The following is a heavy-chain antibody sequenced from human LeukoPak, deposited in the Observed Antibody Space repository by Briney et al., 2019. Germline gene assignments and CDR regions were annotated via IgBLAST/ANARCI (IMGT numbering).Heavy chain of an antibody. CDR2: VIPMFGSA. J-gene: IGHJ5*02. V-gene: IGHV1-69*05. D-gene: IGHD3-10*01. CDR1: GGTFSNYV. Sequence: SVKVSCKASGGTFSNYVISWVRQAPGQGLEWMGGVIPMFGSATYSEKFQGRVTITTDESTSTGYMEMSRLTSEDTAVYYCARGQYYGSETYWHTKWFDPWGQGTPVTVSS. CDR3: ARGQYYGSETYWHTKWFDP.